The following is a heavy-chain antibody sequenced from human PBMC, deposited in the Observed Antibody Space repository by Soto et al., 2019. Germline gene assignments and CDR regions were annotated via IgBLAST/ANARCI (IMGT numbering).Heavy chain of an antibody. CDR1: GFPFRNFA. CDR2: ISGSGDDT. J-gene: IGHJ4*02. D-gene: IGHD3-9*01. CDR3: GKDIYNFDWLLFDY. V-gene: IGHV3-23*01. Sequence: EVQLLESGGGLVKPGGSLGLFFAASGFPFRNFALSWVRQPQGKGLEWVSGISGSGDDTFYADSVKGRFTIFRDNSKNTLYLQMNSLRAEDTAIYYCGKDIYNFDWLLFDYWGQGTLVTVSS.